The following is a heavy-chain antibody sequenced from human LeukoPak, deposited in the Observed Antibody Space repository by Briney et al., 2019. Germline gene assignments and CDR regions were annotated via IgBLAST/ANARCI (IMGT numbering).Heavy chain of an antibody. J-gene: IGHJ3*02. CDR3: ARVVADDAFDI. Sequence: SETLSLTCTVSGGSISSYYWSWIRQPPGKGLEWIGYIYHSGSTNYNPSLKSRVTISVDTSKNQFSLKLSSVTAADTAVYYCARVVADDAFDIWGQGTMVTVSS. D-gene: IGHD5-12*01. V-gene: IGHV4-59*01. CDR2: IYHSGST. CDR1: GGSISSYY.